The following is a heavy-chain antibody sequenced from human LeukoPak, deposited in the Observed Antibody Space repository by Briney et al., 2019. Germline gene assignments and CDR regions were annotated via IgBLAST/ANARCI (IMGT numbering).Heavy chain of an antibody. Sequence: GGSLRLSCAAPGFTVSSNYMSWVRQAPGKGLGWVSIIYSGGSTYYADSVKGRFIISRDNSKNTLYLQMYSLRAEDTAVYYCARDGRALLSDWGQGTMVTVSS. CDR1: GFTVSSNY. J-gene: IGHJ3*01. D-gene: IGHD2/OR15-2a*01. V-gene: IGHV3-66*01. CDR3: ARDGRALLSD. CDR2: IYSGGST.